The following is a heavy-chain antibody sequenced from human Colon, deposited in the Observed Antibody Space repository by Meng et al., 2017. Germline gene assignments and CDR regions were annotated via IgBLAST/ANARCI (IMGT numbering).Heavy chain of an antibody. CDR2: TYYRSKWYN. CDR3: ASTENHF. CDR1: GDSVSSKSAA. D-gene: IGHD1-26*01. Sequence: QVHLQQSGPGLVKPSQPLSLTCAISGDSVSSKSAAWSWIRQSTSRGLEWLGRTYYRSKWYNDYAVSVKSRISINPDTSKSQFSLRLNSVTPEDTAVYDCASTENHFWGQGTLVTVSS. V-gene: IGHV6-1*01. J-gene: IGHJ4*02.